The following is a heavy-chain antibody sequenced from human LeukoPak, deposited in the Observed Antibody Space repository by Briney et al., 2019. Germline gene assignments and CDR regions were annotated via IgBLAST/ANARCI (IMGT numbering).Heavy chain of an antibody. CDR1: GGSISSYY. CDR2: IFYSGST. J-gene: IGHJ4*02. V-gene: IGHV4-59*08. CDR3: ARFNMIRGVVDY. Sequence: SETLSLTCTVSGGSISSYYWSWIRQPPGKGLEWIGYIFYSGSTDYSPSLNSRATISVDTSKNHFSLKLSSVTAADTAVYYCARFNMIRGVVDYWGQGTLVTVSS. D-gene: IGHD3-10*01.